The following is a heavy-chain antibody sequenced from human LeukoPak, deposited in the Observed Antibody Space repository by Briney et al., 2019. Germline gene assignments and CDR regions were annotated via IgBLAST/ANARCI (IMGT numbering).Heavy chain of an antibody. J-gene: IGHJ6*03. Sequence: PGGSLRLSCAASGFTFNSHAMSWVRQAPGRGLEWVSAISGSGGNTYYADSVKGRFTISRDNSKNTLYLQMNSLRAEDTAVYYCAKGDAQRPYYYYYMDVWGKGTTVTVSS. D-gene: IGHD3-16*01. V-gene: IGHV3-23*01. CDR3: AKGDAQRPYYYYYMDV. CDR1: GFTFNSHA. CDR2: ISGSGGNT.